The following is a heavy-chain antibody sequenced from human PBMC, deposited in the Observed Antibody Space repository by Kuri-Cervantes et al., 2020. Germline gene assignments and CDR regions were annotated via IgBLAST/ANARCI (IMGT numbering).Heavy chain of an antibody. V-gene: IGHV4-39*01. CDR2: IYYSGST. Sequence: SETLSLTCTVSGGSVSSGSYYWSWIRQPPGKGLEWIGSIYYSGSTYYNPSLKSRVTISVDTSKNQFSLKLSSVTAADTAVYYCARRDPPHIAAAGTGGWFDPWGQGTLVTVSS. CDR3: ARRDPPHIAAAGTGGWFDP. CDR1: GGSVSSGSYY. J-gene: IGHJ5*02. D-gene: IGHD6-13*01.